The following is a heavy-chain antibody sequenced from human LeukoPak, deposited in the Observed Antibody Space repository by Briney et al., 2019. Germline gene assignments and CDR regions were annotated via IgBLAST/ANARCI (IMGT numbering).Heavy chain of an antibody. V-gene: IGHV3-23*01. J-gene: IGHJ4*02. CDR2: VSGSGGST. CDR3: AKDTRYYDSSGPRSFDY. CDR1: GFTFSNYA. Sequence: GGSLRLSCAASGFTFSNYAMSWVRQAPGKGLEWVSVVSGSGGSTYYADSVKGRFTISRDNSKNTLYLQMNSLRAEDTAVYYCAKDTRYYDSSGPRSFDYWGQGTLVTVSS. D-gene: IGHD3-22*01.